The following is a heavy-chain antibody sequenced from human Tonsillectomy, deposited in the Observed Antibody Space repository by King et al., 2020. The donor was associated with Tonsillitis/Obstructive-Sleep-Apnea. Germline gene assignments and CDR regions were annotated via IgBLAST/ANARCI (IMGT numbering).Heavy chain of an antibody. CDR2: ISWNSGLI. CDR1: GFTFDDYA. V-gene: IGHV3-9*01. J-gene: IGHJ4*02. Sequence: VQLVESGGGLVQPGRSLRLSCAASGFTFDDYAMHWVRQAPGKGLEWVSGISWNSGLIAYADSVKGRFTISRDNAKNPLYLQMNSLRPEDTALYYCAKTFPTFCSTTSCPFDYWGQGTLVTVSS. D-gene: IGHD2-2*01. CDR3: AKTFPTFCSTTSCPFDY.